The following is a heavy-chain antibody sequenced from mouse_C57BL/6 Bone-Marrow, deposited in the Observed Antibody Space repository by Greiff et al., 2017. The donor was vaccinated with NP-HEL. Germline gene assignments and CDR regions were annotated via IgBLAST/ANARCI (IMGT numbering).Heavy chain of an antibody. CDR1: GFTFSSYA. D-gene: IGHD2-4*01. CDR3: TRRRLRLDYYAMDY. Sequence: EVQVVESGEGLVKPGGSLKLSCAASGFTFSSYAMSWVRQTPEKRLEWVAYISSGGDYIYYADTVKGRFTISRDNARNTLYLQMSSLKSEDTAMYYCTRRRLRLDYYAMDYWGQGTSVTVSS. V-gene: IGHV5-9-1*02. CDR2: ISSGGDYI. J-gene: IGHJ4*01.